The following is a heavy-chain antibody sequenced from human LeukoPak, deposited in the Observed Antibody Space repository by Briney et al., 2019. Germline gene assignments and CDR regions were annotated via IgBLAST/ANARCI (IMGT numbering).Heavy chain of an antibody. J-gene: IGHJ3*02. CDR2: ISSSGSTI. D-gene: IGHD5-18*01. CDR3: ARAIQLWSHAFDI. Sequence: PGGSLRLSCAASGFTFSSYEMNWVRQAPGKGLEWVSYISSSGSTIYYADSVKGRFTISRDNAKNSLYLQMNSLRAEDTAVYYCARAIQLWSHAFDIWGQGTMVTVSS. V-gene: IGHV3-48*03. CDR1: GFTFSSYE.